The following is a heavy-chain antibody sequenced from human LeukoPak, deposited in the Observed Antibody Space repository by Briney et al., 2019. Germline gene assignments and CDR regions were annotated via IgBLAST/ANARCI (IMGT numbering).Heavy chain of an antibody. CDR2: ISGSGGST. Sequence: GGSLRLSCAASGCTFSSYAMSWVRQAPGKGLEWVSAISGSGGSTYYADSVKGRFTISRDNSKNTLYLQMNSLRAEDTAVYYCAKVARLLWFGELLFLDYWGQGTLVTVSS. CDR1: GCTFSSYA. D-gene: IGHD3-10*01. J-gene: IGHJ4*02. CDR3: AKVARLLWFGELLFLDY. V-gene: IGHV3-23*01.